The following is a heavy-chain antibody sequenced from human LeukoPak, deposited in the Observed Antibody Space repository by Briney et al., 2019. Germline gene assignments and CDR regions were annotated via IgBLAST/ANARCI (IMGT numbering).Heavy chain of an antibody. CDR3: ATGVRRQRWLQWVDFDY. CDR2: FDPEDGET. J-gene: IGHJ4*02. CDR1: GYTLTELS. V-gene: IGHV1-24*01. Sequence: ASVKVSCKVSGYTLTELSMHWVRQAPGKGLEWMGVFDPEDGETIYAQKFQGRVTMTEDTSTDTAYMELSSLRSEDTAVYYCATGVRRQRWLQWVDFDYWGQGTLVTVSS. D-gene: IGHD5-24*01.